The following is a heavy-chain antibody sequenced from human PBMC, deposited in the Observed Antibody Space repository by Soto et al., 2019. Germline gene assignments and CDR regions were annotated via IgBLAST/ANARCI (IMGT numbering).Heavy chain of an antibody. J-gene: IGHJ5*02. CDR2: IKQDGSEK. Sequence: PGGSLRLSCAASGFTFSSYWMSWVRKAPGKGLEWVANIKQDGSEKYYVDSVKGRFTISRDNAKNSLYLQMNSLRAEDTAVYYCARDLSDTAMVTDWFDPWGQGPLVTVSS. D-gene: IGHD5-18*01. V-gene: IGHV3-7*05. CDR1: GFTFSSYW. CDR3: ARDLSDTAMVTDWFDP.